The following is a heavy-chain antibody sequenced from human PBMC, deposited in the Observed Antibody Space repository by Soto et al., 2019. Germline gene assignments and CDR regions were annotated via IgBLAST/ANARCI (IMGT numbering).Heavy chain of an antibody. CDR2: IDPSDSYT. CDR1: VYSFTSYW. J-gene: IGHJ6*02. D-gene: IGHD6-6*01. CDR3: ERHRDYSSSHIYYYYGMDV. V-gene: IGHV5-10-1*01. Sequence: PGESLKISCKGSVYSFTSYWISWVRQMPGKGLEWMGRIDPSDSYTNYSPSFQGHVTISADKSISTAYLQWSSLKASDTAMYYCERHRDYSSSHIYYYYGMDVWGQGTTVTVSS.